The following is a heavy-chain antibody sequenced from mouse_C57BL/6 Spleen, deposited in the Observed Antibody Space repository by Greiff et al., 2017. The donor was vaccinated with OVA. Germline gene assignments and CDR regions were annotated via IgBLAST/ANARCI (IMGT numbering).Heavy chain of an antibody. J-gene: IGHJ2*01. CDR1: GYSITSGYY. CDR2: ISYDGSN. Sequence: EVQLQESGPGLVKPSQSLSLTCSVTGYSITSGYYWNWIRQFPGNKLEWMGYISYDGSNNYNPSLKNRISITRDTSKNQFFLKLNSVTTEDTATYYCARDESYDGYSFDYWGQGTTLTVSS. D-gene: IGHD2-3*01. CDR3: ARDESYDGYSFDY. V-gene: IGHV3-6*01.